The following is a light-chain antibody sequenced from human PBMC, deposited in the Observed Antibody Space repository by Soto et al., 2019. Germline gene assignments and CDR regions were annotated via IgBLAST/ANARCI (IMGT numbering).Light chain of an antibody. Sequence: DIQMTQSPSSLSASVGDRVTITCRASQSISTYLNWYQQRPGKAPKLLIYAASELQTGVPSGFSGSGSGTDFALTISSLQPEDSATYYCQQSHSLPYTFGQGTKLEI. CDR1: QSISTY. J-gene: IGKJ2*01. CDR3: QQSHSLPYT. V-gene: IGKV1-39*01. CDR2: AAS.